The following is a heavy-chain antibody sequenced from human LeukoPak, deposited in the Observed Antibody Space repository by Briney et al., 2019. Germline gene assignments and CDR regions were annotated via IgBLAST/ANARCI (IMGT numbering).Heavy chain of an antibody. CDR3: AKAPGGNSYYFDY. J-gene: IGHJ4*02. CDR2: IRFTGSYI. D-gene: IGHD4-23*01. CDR1: GFTFSHYS. Sequence: GGSLRLSCVASGFTFSHYSMNWVRQAPGKGLEWVSSIRFTGSYIYYADSVKGRFTISRDNSKNTLYLQMNSLRAEDTAVYYCAKAPGGNSYYFDYWGQGTLVTVSS. V-gene: IGHV3-21*01.